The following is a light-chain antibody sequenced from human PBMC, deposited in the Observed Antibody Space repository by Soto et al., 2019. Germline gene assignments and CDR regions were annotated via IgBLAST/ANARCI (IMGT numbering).Light chain of an antibody. CDR3: QQYNNWPPLT. CDR1: QSVSSN. V-gene: IGKV3-15*01. Sequence: EIVMTQSPAILSVSPGERATLSCRASQSVSSNLAWYQQKPGQAPRLLIYGASTRATGIPARFSGSGSGTEFTLTISSLQYEDFAVYYCQQYNNWPPLTFGGGTKVEIK. CDR2: GAS. J-gene: IGKJ4*01.